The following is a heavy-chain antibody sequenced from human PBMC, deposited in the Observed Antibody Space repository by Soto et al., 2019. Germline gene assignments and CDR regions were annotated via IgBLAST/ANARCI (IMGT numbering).Heavy chain of an antibody. Sequence: ASVKVSCKASGYTFTSYAMHWVRQAPGQRLEWMGWINAGNGNTKYSQKFQGRVTITRDTSASTAYMELSSLRSEDTAVYYCARQGLDLGRGDYWGQGTLVTVSS. J-gene: IGHJ4*02. CDR2: INAGNGNT. CDR1: GYTFTSYA. D-gene: IGHD7-27*01. CDR3: ARQGLDLGRGDY. V-gene: IGHV1-3*01.